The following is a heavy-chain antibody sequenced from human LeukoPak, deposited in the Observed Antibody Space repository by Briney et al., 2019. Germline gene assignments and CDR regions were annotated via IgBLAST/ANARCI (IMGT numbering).Heavy chain of an antibody. Sequence: GSPRLFCSASGFNLCRHVMSWVRQASGEGVGWVSAISGSGGSTYYADSVKGRFTVSRDNSKNTLYLQMNSLRAEDTAVYYCARLGNSGYDVDYWGQGTLVTVSS. CDR2: ISGSGGST. J-gene: IGHJ4*02. CDR3: ARLGNSGYDVDY. D-gene: IGHD5-12*01. CDR1: GFNLCRHV. V-gene: IGHV3-23*01.